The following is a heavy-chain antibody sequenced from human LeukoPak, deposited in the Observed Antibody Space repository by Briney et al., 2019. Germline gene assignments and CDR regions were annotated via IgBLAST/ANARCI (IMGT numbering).Heavy chain of an antibody. Sequence: GGSLRLSCAASGFTFSNAWMSWVRQAPGKGLEWVGRIKSKTDGGTTDYAAPVKGRFTISRDDSKNTLYLQMNSLKTEGTAVYYCTTVPILWFGELLPDYWGQGTLVTVSS. V-gene: IGHV3-15*01. CDR1: GFTFSNAW. J-gene: IGHJ4*02. D-gene: IGHD3-10*01. CDR3: TTVPILWFGELLPDY. CDR2: IKSKTDGGTT.